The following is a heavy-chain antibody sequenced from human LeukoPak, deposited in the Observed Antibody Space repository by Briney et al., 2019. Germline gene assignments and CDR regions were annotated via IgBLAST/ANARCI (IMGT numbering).Heavy chain of an antibody. J-gene: IGHJ6*02. CDR3: ASASSGSTSIYYYYYGMDV. CDR1: GGTFSSYA. Sequence: GASVKVSCTASGGTFSSYAISWVRQAPGQGLEWMGGIIPIFGTANYAQKFQGRVTITADESTSTAYMELSSLRSEDTAVYYCASASSGSTSIYYYYYGMDVWGQGTTVTVSS. V-gene: IGHV1-69*13. CDR2: IIPIFGTA. D-gene: IGHD3-22*01.